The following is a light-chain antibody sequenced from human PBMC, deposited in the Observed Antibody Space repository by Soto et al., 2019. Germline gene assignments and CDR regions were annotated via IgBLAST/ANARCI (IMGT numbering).Light chain of an antibody. Sequence: EILFTQSPGTLSLSPGERATLSCRASQSVSRNLAWYQQKPGQAPRLLLYGASNRANGIPDRFSSSGSGTDLTLTISSLEPEDFSVYYCQQRSNWPTWTFGQGTKVDIK. CDR1: QSVSRN. V-gene: IGKV3-11*01. CDR3: QQRSNWPTWT. CDR2: GAS. J-gene: IGKJ1*01.